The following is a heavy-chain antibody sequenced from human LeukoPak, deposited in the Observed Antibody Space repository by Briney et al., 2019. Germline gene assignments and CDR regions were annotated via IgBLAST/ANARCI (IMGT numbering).Heavy chain of an antibody. D-gene: IGHD5-24*01. CDR2: MHYSGST. V-gene: IGHV4-59*01. CDR1: RGSISSNY. CDR3: ARDNGMATIEGAFDI. J-gene: IGHJ3*02. Sequence: NSSETLSLTCTVSRGSISSNYWGWIRQPPGKGLEWIGYMHYSGSTNYSPSPKSRVTISVDMSKNQFSLKLSAVTAADTAVYYCARDNGMATIEGAFDIWGQGTMVTVSS.